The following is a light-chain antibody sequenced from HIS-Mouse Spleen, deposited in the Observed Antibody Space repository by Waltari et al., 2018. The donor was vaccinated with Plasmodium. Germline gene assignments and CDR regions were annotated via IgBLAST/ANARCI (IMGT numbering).Light chain of an antibody. CDR1: QCVSSN. CDR2: GAS. CDR3: QQYNNWPPYT. V-gene: IGKV3-15*01. Sequence: EIVMTQSPATLSVSPGERATLSCRASQCVSSNLAWYQQKPGQAPRLLIYGASTRATGIPVRFSGSGSGTEFTLTISSMQSEDFAVYYCQQYNNWPPYTFGQGTKLEIK. J-gene: IGKJ2*01.